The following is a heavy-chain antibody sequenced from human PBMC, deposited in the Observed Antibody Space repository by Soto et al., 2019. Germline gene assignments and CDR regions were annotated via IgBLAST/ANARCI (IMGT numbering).Heavy chain of an antibody. Sequence: QVLLVQSGAEVKKPGSSVKVSCKASGGTFSSYIITWVRQAPGQGLEWMGGIIPMFGTANYARKFQGRVTCTADESTTTAYMDLSSLRSEDTAVYFCARVSTHSSGWYKWFDSWGQGTRVTVSS. CDR2: IIPMFGTA. CDR1: GGTFSSYI. CDR3: ARVSTHSSGWYKWFDS. J-gene: IGHJ5*01. V-gene: IGHV1-69*01. D-gene: IGHD6-19*01.